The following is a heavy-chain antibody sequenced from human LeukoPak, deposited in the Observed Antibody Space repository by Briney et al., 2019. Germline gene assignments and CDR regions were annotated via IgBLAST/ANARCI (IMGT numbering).Heavy chain of an antibody. D-gene: IGHD5-12*01. Sequence: PGGSLSLSRTPSGFSFSSYAMRWVGPAARRERDWVSAITGSGDKAYYADSVQGRFTISRDTFKNPLYLQMSNLGAEDTALYYCAKDGGALYSGYGLCEDWGQGTLVTVSA. CDR1: GFSFSSYA. CDR3: AKDGGALYSGYGLCED. CDR2: ITGSGDKA. J-gene: IGHJ4*02. V-gene: IGHV3-23*01.